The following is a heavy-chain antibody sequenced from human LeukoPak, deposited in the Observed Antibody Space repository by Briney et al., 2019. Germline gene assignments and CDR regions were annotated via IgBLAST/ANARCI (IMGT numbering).Heavy chain of an antibody. J-gene: IGHJ4*02. CDR1: GFTVSSNY. Sequence: GGSLRLSCAASGFTVSSNYMSWVRQAPGKGLEWVSVIYSGGSTYYADSVKGRFTISRDNSKNTLYLQMNSLRAQEKAVYYFAGGKVGNPCFDSWGKGTLATASS. CDR2: IYSGGST. D-gene: IGHD1-26*01. V-gene: IGHV3-53*01. CDR3: AGGKVGNPCFDS.